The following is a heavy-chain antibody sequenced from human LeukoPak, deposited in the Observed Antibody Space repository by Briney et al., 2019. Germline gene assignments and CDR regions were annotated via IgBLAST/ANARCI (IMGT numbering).Heavy chain of an antibody. Sequence: SETLSLTCAVSGYSISSRYYWAWIRQPPGKGLEWIGNIHHSGNTYYNPSLKSRVSISLDTSKNQFSLKLTSVTAADTAVYYCARGARGQVRDGHFDYWGQGTLVTVSS. CDR2: IHHSGNT. CDR3: ARGARGQVRDGHFDY. CDR1: GYSISSRYY. D-gene: IGHD2-21*02. V-gene: IGHV4-38-2*01. J-gene: IGHJ4*02.